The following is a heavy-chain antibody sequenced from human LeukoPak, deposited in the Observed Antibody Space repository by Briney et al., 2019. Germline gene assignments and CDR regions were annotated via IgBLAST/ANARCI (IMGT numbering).Heavy chain of an antibody. D-gene: IGHD4-17*01. J-gene: IGHJ3*02. V-gene: IGHV3-48*01. CDR1: GFTFSTAW. Sequence: GGSLRLSCAASGFTFSTAWMNWVRQAPGKGLQWVSYITSSTSTISYADSVKGRFTISRDNARSSLYLQMNSLRAEDTAVYFCARAYGNAFDIWGQGTMVTVSS. CDR2: ITSSTSTI. CDR3: ARAYGNAFDI.